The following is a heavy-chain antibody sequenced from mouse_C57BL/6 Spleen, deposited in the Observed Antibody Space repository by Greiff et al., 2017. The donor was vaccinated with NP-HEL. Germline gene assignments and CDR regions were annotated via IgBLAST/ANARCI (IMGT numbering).Heavy chain of an antibody. CDR1: GFTFSSYG. J-gene: IGHJ2*01. V-gene: IGHV5-6*01. D-gene: IGHD2-4*01. CDR2: ISSGGSYT. Sequence: EVQLQESGGDLVKPGGSLKLSCAASGFTFSSYGMSWVRQTPDKRLEWVATISSGGSYTYYPDSVKGRFTISRDNAKNTLYLQMSSLKSEDTAMYYCARGTDYYFDYWGQGTTLTVSS. CDR3: ARGTDYYFDY.